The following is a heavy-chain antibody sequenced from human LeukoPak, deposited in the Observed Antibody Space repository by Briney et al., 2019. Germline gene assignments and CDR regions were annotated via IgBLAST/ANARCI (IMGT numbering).Heavy chain of an antibody. CDR3: ARLIWFGSTFDI. CDR1: GGSFSGYY. V-gene: IGHV4-34*01. J-gene: IGHJ3*02. Sequence: SETLSLTCAVYGGSFSGYYWSWIRQPPGKGLEWIGSIDYSGSTYYNPSLKSRVTISVDTSKNQFSLKLSSVTAADTAVYYCARLIWFGSTFDIWGQGTMVTVSS. D-gene: IGHD3-10*01. CDR2: IDYSGST.